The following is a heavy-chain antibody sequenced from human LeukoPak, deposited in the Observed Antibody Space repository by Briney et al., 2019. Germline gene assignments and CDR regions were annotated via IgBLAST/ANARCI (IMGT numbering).Heavy chain of an antibody. D-gene: IGHD3-3*01. V-gene: IGHV4-59*01. Sequence: SETLSLTCTVSGVSISSYYWSWIRQPPGKGLEWIGYIYYSGSTNYNPSLKSRDTISVDTSKNQFSLKLSSVTAADTAVYYCARCGTYYDFWSGYYHRENNWFDPWGQGTLVTVSS. J-gene: IGHJ5*02. CDR3: ARCGTYYDFWSGYYHRENNWFDP. CDR2: IYYSGST. CDR1: GVSISSYY.